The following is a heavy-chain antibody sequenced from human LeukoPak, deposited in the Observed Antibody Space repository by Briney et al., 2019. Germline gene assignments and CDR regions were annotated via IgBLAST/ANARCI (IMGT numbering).Heavy chain of an antibody. J-gene: IGHJ4*02. CDR3: ARVSPYSSGWYGVFDY. Sequence: ASVKVSCKASGYTFTSYGISWVRQAPGQGLEWMGWISAYNGNTNYAQKLQGRVTMTTDTSTSTAYMELRSLRSGDTAVYYCARVSPYSSGWYGVFDYWGQGTLVTVSS. D-gene: IGHD6-19*01. V-gene: IGHV1-18*01. CDR1: GYTFTSYG. CDR2: ISAYNGNT.